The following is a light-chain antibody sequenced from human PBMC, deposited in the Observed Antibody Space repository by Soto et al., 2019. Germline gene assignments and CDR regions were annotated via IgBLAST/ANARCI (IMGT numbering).Light chain of an antibody. CDR3: QQYDNSPIT. V-gene: IGKV3-20*01. CDR2: ATS. J-gene: IGKJ5*01. Sequence: EIVLTQSPGTLSLSPGERATLSCRASRRVSSSYFAWYQQKRGQAPRVLIYATSNRATGVPERFSGSGSGTDFTLTISRLEPEDFAVYYCQQYDNSPITFVQGTRLEVK. CDR1: RRVSSSY.